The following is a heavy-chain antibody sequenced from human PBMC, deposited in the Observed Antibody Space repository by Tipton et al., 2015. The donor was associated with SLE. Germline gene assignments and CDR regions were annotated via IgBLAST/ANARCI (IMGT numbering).Heavy chain of an antibody. CDR2: ISSSGRD. V-gene: IGHV4-39*07. J-gene: IGHJ4*02. CDR3: ARHYGGGSLAY. D-gene: IGHD3-16*01. Sequence: TLSLTCSVSGDFISDSSFHWGWIRQPPGKGLEWIGSISSSGRDYYNPSLRSRVTISGDTSKNQFSLNLSSVTAADTAMYYCARHYGGGSLAYWGQGTLVTVSS. CDR1: GDFISDSSFH.